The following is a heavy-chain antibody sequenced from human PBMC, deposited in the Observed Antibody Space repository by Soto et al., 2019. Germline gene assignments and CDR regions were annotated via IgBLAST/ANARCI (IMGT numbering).Heavy chain of an antibody. V-gene: IGHV4-31*03. Sequence: SETLSLTCTVSGGSISSGGYYWSWIRQHPGKGLEWIGYIYYSGSTYYNPSLKSRVTISVDTSKNQFSLKLSSVTAADTAVYYCARAAHYSSTFRWFDPWGQGTLVTVSS. J-gene: IGHJ5*02. CDR2: IYYSGST. D-gene: IGHD6-13*01. CDR1: GGSISSGGYY. CDR3: ARAAHYSSTFRWFDP.